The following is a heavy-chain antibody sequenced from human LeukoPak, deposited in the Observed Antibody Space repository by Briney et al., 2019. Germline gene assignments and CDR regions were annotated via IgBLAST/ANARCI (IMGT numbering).Heavy chain of an antibody. J-gene: IGHJ4*02. CDR2: VSRDSGNI. D-gene: IGHD6-13*01. V-gene: IGHV3-48*02. CDR1: GFTFTGYS. CDR3: ARDTRYSSSPIDY. Sequence: GGSLRLSCAASGFTFTGYSMNWFRQAPGKGLEWVSYVSRDSGNIYYADSVKGRFTISRDNAKDSLYLQMNSLRDDDTALYYCARDTRYSSSPIDYWGQGTLVTVSS.